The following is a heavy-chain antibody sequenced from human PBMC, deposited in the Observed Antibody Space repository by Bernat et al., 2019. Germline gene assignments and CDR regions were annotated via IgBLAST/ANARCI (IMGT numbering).Heavy chain of an antibody. V-gene: IGHV3-49*03. D-gene: IGHD1-26*01. CDR1: GFTFGDYA. J-gene: IGHJ4*02. CDR3: GASGSYSVIFWGY. Sequence: EVQLVESGGGLVQPGRSLRLSCTSSGFTFGDYAMSWFRQAPGKGLEWVGLLRSKGYGGTTEYAANVKVRLTISREDSKSIAHMEMNRLKTEGTAVYYMGASGSYSVIFWGYWGQGTLVTVAS. CDR2: LRSKGYGGTT.